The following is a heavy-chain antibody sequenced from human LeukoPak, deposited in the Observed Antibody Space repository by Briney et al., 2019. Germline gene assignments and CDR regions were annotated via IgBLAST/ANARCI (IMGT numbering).Heavy chain of an antibody. D-gene: IGHD5-12*01. CDR2: ISGSGVST. V-gene: IGHV3-23*01. CDR3: AKLPYRTWHYFDH. J-gene: IGHJ4*02. Sequence: GGSLRLSCAASGFTFSSYAMSWVRQAPGKGLEWVSSISGSGVSTYYADSVKGRFTISRDNSKNTLSLQINSLRAEDTAVYYCAKLPYRTWHYFDHWGQGTLVTVSS. CDR1: GFTFSSYA.